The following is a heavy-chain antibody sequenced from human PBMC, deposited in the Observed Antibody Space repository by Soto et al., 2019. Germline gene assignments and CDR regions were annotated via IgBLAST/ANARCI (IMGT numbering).Heavy chain of an antibody. J-gene: IGHJ4*02. CDR1: GYTFTSYG. CDR2: ISAYNGNT. Sequence: ASVKVSCKASGYTFTSYGISWVRQAPGQGLEWMGWISAYNGNTNYAQKLQGRVTMTTDTSTSTAYMELRSLRSDDTAVYYCASTMRYDFWSGSGRFDYWGQGTLVTVSS. CDR3: ASTMRYDFWSGSGRFDY. V-gene: IGHV1-18*01. D-gene: IGHD3-3*01.